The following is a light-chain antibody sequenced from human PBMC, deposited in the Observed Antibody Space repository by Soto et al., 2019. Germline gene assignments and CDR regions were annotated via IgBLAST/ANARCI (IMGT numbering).Light chain of an antibody. CDR1: ETISSNF. J-gene: IGKJ3*01. CDR2: GTS. V-gene: IGKV3-20*01. CDR3: QQYGDSPFT. Sequence: EVVLTQSPGTLSLSPGESATLSCRASETISSNFLAWYQQKPGQAPRLLIFGTSTRATGIPDKFIGSGSGTDFTLTIRRLEPEDFAMYYCQQYGDSPFTFGPGTKVDI.